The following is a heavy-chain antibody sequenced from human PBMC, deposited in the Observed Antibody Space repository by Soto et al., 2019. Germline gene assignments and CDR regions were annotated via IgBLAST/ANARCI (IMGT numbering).Heavy chain of an antibody. J-gene: IGHJ5*02. CDR2: INAGNGNT. V-gene: IGHV1-3*01. D-gene: IGHD3-16*01. Sequence: ASVKVSCKTSGYSFTYYYIHWVRQAPGQRLEWMGWINAGNGNTKYSQKFQGRVTITRDTSASTAYMELSSLRSEDTAVYYCASAYYDFDGYILDPWGQGTSVTVSS. CDR3: ASAYYDFDGYILDP. CDR1: GYSFTYYY.